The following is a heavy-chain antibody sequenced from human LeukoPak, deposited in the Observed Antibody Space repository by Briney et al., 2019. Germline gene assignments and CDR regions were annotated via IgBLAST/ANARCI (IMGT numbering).Heavy chain of an antibody. CDR2: IKQNGSEK. J-gene: IGHJ4*02. V-gene: IGHV3-7*01. CDR3: ARSSSGAFDY. CDR1: GVTLSSHW. D-gene: IGHD1-26*01. Sequence: SAETLTLSCAASGVTLSSHWMSWVRQAPGKGLEWVANIKQNGSEKYNLSPVKGRFTISRDNAKNSLYLQMNSLRAEDTALYYCARSSSGAFDYWGQGTLVTVSS.